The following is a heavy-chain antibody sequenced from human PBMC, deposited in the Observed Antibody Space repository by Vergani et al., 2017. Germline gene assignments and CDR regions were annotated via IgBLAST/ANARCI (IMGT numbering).Heavy chain of an antibody. J-gene: IGHJ4*02. CDR1: GGSISSGSYY. CDR2: IYTSGST. V-gene: IGHV4-61*02. Sequence: QVQLQESGPGLVKPSQTLSLTCTVSGGSISSGSYYWSWIRQPAGKGLEWIGRIYTSGSTNYNPSLKSRVTISVDTSKNQFYLKLSSVTAEDTAVYYCASSEVYSSSSSFDYWGQGTLVTVSS. D-gene: IGHD6-13*01. CDR3: ASSEVYSSSSSFDY.